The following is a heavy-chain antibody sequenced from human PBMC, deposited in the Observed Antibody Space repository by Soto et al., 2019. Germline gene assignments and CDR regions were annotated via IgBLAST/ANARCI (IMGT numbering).Heavy chain of an antibody. J-gene: IGHJ4*02. D-gene: IGHD4-4*01. CDR3: AKDPDTVTAYFDY. CDR2: ISGSGGST. Sequence: SLRLPCAAFGFTFSNHAMSRIRQAPGKGLEWVSAISGSGGSTYYADSVKGRFTISRDNSKNTLYLQMNSLRAEDTAVYYCAKDPDTVTAYFDYWGQGTLVTVST. CDR1: GFTFSNHA. V-gene: IGHV3-23*01.